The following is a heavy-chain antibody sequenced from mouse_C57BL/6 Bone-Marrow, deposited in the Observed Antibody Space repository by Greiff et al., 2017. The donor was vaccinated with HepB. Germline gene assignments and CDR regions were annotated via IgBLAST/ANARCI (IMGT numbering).Heavy chain of an antibody. J-gene: IGHJ3*01. D-gene: IGHD1-1*01. CDR3: TRGVLRSNWFAY. Sequence: EVKVVESGEGLVKPGGSLKLSCAASGFTFSSYAMSWVRQTPEKRLEWVAYISSGGDYIYYADTVKGRFTISRDNARNTLYLQMSSLKSEDTAMYYCTRGVLRSNWFAYWGQGTLVTVSA. CDR2: ISSGGDYI. V-gene: IGHV5-9-1*02. CDR1: GFTFSSYA.